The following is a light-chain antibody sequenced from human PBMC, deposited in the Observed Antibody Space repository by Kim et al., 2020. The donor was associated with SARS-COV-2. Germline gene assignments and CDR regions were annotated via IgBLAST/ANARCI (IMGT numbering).Light chain of an antibody. J-gene: IGLJ1*01. V-gene: IGLV1-44*01. CDR2: SNH. CDR1: SSNIGSNT. Sequence: QSVLTQPPSASGTPGQRVTISCSGSSSNIGSNTVNWYQQLPGTAPKLLIYSNHQRPSGVPDRFSGSKSGTSASLAISGLQSEDEADYYCAAWDDSLNGHVFGTGTKVTVL. CDR3: AAWDDSLNGHV.